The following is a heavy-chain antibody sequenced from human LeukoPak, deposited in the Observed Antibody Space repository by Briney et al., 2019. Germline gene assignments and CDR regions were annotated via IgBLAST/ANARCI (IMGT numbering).Heavy chain of an antibody. Sequence: GESLKISCKGSGYSFTSYWIGWVRQMPGKGLEWMGIIYPGDSDTRYSPSFQGQVTISADKSISTAYLQWSSLKASDTAMYYCARGPPYYYDSSGYYVIFDYWGQGTLVTVSS. CDR3: ARGPPYYYDSSGYYVIFDY. CDR1: GYSFTSYW. J-gene: IGHJ4*02. CDR2: IYPGDSDT. D-gene: IGHD3-22*01. V-gene: IGHV5-51*01.